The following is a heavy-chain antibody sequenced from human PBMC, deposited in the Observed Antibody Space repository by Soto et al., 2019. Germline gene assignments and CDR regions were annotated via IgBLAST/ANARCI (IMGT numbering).Heavy chain of an antibody. CDR3: ARVFEYSSSSGPSDY. CDR2: INPNSGGT. D-gene: IGHD6-6*01. V-gene: IGHV1-2*02. Sequence: GASVKVSCKASGYTFTGYYMHWVRQAPGQGLEWMGWINPNSGGTNYAQKFQGRVTMTRDTSISTAYMELSRLRSDDTAVYYCARVFEYSSSSGPSDYCGQGTLVTGSS. J-gene: IGHJ4*02. CDR1: GYTFTGYY.